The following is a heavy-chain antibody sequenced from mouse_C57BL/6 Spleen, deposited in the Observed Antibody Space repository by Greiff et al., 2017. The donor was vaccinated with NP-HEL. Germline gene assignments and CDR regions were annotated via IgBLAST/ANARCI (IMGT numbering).Heavy chain of an antibody. CDR2: IDPENGDT. V-gene: IGHV14-4*01. D-gene: IGHD2-5*01. Sequence: EVQLQQPGAELVRPGASVKLSCTASGFNIKDDYMHWVKQRPEQGLEWIGWIDPENGDTEYASKFQGKATITADTSSNTAYLQLSSLTSEDTAVYYCTYSNYFWFAYWGQGTLVTVSA. CDR3: TYSNYFWFAY. CDR1: GFNIKDDY. J-gene: IGHJ3*01.